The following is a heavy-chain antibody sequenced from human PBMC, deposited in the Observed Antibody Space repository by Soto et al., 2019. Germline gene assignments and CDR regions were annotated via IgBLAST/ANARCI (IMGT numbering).Heavy chain of an antibody. CDR2: ISAHNGNT. Sequence: QVHLVQSGAEVKKPGAPVKVSCKASGYTFTSYGITWVRQAPGQGLEWMGWISAHNGNTDYAQKLQGRVIVTRDTSTSTAYMELRSLISDDTAVYYCARGRYGDCWGQGALVTVSS. CDR3: ARGRYGDC. CDR1: GYTFTSYG. D-gene: IGHD1-1*01. V-gene: IGHV1-18*01. J-gene: IGHJ4*02.